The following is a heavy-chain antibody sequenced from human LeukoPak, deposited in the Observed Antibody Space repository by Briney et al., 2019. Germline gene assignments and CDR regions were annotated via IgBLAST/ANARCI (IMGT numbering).Heavy chain of an antibody. J-gene: IGHJ5*02. CDR2: IRDDGSNK. Sequence: GGSLRLSCAASGFTFSSSGMHWVRQAPGKGLEWVAFIRDDGSNKYYADSVKGRFTISRDNSKNTLYLQMNSLRAEDTAVYYCAKRGEGVSNTWYMNNWFDPWGQGTLVTVSS. CDR1: GFTFSSSG. CDR3: AKRGEGVSNTWYMNNWFDP. V-gene: IGHV3-30*02. D-gene: IGHD6-13*01.